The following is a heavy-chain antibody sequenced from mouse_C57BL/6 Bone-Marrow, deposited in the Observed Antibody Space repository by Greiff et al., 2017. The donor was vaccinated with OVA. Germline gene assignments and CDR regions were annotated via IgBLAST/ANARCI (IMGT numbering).Heavy chain of an antibody. D-gene: IGHD1-1*01. CDR1: GYTFTDYY. Sequence: VQLQQSGPELVKPGASVKISCKASGYTFTDYYMNWVKQSHGKSLEWIGDINPNNGGTSYNQKFKGKATLTVDKSSSTAYMELRSLTSEDSAVYYCARQGSTVVAGDWYFDVWGTGTTVTVSS. J-gene: IGHJ1*03. CDR3: ARQGSTVVAGDWYFDV. V-gene: IGHV1-26*01. CDR2: INPNNGGT.